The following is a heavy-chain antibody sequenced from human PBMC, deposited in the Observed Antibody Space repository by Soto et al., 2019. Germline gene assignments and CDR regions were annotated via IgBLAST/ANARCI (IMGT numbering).Heavy chain of an antibody. CDR2: MFYSGLT. J-gene: IGHJ6*02. Sequence: SEALSLTCSVSGYSVTSSDYYWAWIRQPPGKGLGWIGSMFYSGLTYYNPSLKSRVTLSVDTSKNQFSVRLNSVTAADTAVYYCAPLSVSLSGPYGIHVWGQGTTVTVSS. CDR3: APLSVSLSGPYGIHV. V-gene: IGHV4-39*01. D-gene: IGHD2-15*01. CDR1: GYSVTSSDYY.